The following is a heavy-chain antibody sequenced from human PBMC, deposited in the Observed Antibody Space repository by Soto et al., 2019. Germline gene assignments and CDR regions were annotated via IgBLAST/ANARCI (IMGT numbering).Heavy chain of an antibody. CDR2: IYHIGST. D-gene: IGHD6-6*01. V-gene: IGHV4-59*08. CDR3: ARRDKEEYFFDI. CDR1: GGSISDYH. Sequence: QVQLQESGPGLVKPSETLSLTCTVSGGSISDYHWTWIRQPPGKGPEWIGNIYHIGSTNYNPSLKSRVSISVDTSKNQFFLKLSSVIDADTAVYYCARRDKEEYFFDIWGQGTMVTVSS. J-gene: IGHJ3*02.